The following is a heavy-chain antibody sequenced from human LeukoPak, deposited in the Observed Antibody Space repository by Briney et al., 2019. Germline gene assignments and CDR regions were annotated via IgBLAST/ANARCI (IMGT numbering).Heavy chain of an antibody. CDR1: GYSFTSYW. V-gene: IGHV5-51*01. D-gene: IGHD6-19*01. Sequence: GESLKISCKGSGYSFTSYWIGWVRQMPGKGQEWMGIIYPGDSDTRYSPSFQGQVTISADKSISTAYLQWSSLKASDTAMYYCASHTIAVAGHDAFDIWGQGTMVTVSS. J-gene: IGHJ3*02. CDR2: IYPGDSDT. CDR3: ASHTIAVAGHDAFDI.